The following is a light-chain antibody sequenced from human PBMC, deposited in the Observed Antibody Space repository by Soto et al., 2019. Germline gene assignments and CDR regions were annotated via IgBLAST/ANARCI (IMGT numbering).Light chain of an antibody. CDR2: AVS. CDR3: SSYAGSNPVV. J-gene: IGLJ2*01. CDR1: SSDVGGYNY. V-gene: IGLV2-8*01. Sequence: QSALTQPPSASGSPGQSVTISCTGTSSDVGGYNYVSWYQQHPGKAPKLMIYAVSKRPSGVPDRFSGSKSGNTASLTVSGLHADDEADYYCSSYAGSNPVVFGGGTKLTVL.